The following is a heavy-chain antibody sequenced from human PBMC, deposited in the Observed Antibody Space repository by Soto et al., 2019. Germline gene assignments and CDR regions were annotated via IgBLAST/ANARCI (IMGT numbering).Heavy chain of an antibody. CDR3: AREIQAVIVVVGAATRSGMDV. J-gene: IGHJ6*02. D-gene: IGHD2-15*01. Sequence: QVQLVESGGGVVQPGRSLRLSCAASGFTFSSYGMHWVRQAPGKGLEWGAVIWYDGSNKYYADSVKGRFTISRDNSKKPLYLQMNSLRAEDTAVYYCAREIQAVIVVVGAATRSGMDVWGQGTTVTVSS. CDR1: GFTFSSYG. V-gene: IGHV3-33*01. CDR2: IWYDGSNK.